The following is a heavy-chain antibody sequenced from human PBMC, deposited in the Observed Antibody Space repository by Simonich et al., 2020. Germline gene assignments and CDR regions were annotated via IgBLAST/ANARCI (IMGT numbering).Heavy chain of an antibody. CDR1: GGSISSSSYY. V-gene: IGHV4-39*01. CDR2: IYYSGST. J-gene: IGHJ3*02. D-gene: IGHD6-13*01. CDR3: ARHAGFAFDI. Sequence: QLQLQESGPGLVKPSETLSLTCTVSGGSISSSSYYWGWIRQPPGKGLEWIGSIYYSGSTYYHPSLKSRVTISVDTAKTQFSLKLSSVTAADTAVYYCARHAGFAFDIWGQGTMVTVSS.